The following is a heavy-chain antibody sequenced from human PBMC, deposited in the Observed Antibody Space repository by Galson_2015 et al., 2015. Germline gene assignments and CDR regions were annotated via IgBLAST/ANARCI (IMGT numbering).Heavy chain of an antibody. Sequence: SLRLSCAASGFTVSSTYMSWVRQAPGKGLEWVSIIYVGGGTYSADSVKGRFTFSTDNSKNTLYLQMNNLRAEDTAVYYCARGGRSGSHYAEWYFDYWGQGTLVTVSS. CDR3: ARGGRSGSHYAEWYFDY. D-gene: IGHD2-15*01. J-gene: IGHJ4*02. CDR1: GFTVSSTY. CDR2: IYVGGGT. V-gene: IGHV3-53*01.